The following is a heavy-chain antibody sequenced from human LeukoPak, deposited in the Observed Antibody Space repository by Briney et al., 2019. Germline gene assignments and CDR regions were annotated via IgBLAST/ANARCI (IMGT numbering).Heavy chain of an antibody. CDR2: VYYSGSL. CDR1: GGSISSYY. J-gene: IGHJ6*02. CDR3: ARDRDGMEV. Sequence: SETLSLTCTVSGGSISSYYWSWIRQPPGKGLEWIGSVYYSGSLSYNPSLKSRVTISVDKSKNQFSLKLTSVTAADTAMYYCARDRDGMEVWGQGTTVTVS. V-gene: IGHV4-59*12.